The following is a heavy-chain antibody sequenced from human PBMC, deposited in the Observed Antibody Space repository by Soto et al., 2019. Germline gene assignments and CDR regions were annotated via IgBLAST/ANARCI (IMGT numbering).Heavy chain of an antibody. CDR1: GGSISSYY. CDR2: INYSGST. Sequence: SETLSLTCTVSGGSISSYYWSWIRQPPGKGLEWIGEINYSGSTDYNPSLESRVTISVDTSKNQFSLNLSSVTAADTAVYYCARGYTDIVVVTAIPLGMDVWGQGTTVTVSS. J-gene: IGHJ6*02. V-gene: IGHV4-59*01. CDR3: ARGYTDIVVVTAIPLGMDV. D-gene: IGHD2-21*02.